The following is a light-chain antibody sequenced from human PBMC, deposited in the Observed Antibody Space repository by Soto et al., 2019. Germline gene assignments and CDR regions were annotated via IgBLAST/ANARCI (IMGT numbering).Light chain of an antibody. CDR1: QGIRND. CDR3: LQHRSYPVT. J-gene: IGKJ1*01. CDR2: AAS. Sequence: DIQMTQSPSSLSASFGDRVTITCRASQGIRNDLGWYQQKQGKAPKRLIYAASSLQSGVPSRFSGSLYGTDFNLTISSLQTEDFATYDCLQHRSYPVTFGQGTKVDIK. V-gene: IGKV1-17*01.